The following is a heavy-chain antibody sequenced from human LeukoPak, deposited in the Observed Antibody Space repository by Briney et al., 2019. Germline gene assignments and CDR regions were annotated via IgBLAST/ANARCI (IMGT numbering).Heavy chain of an antibody. CDR3: ARPGERSRRDWNLDQ. V-gene: IGHV5-51*01. Sequence: GESLKISCKASGYSFFNYWIGWVRQVPRKGLEWTGIVYPRDSDTRYSPSFQGQVTISADKSISTAYLQWSSLKASDTAVYYCARPGERSRRDWNLDQWGQGTLVTVSS. D-gene: IGHD1-1*01. CDR1: GYSFFNYW. CDR2: VYPRDSDT. J-gene: IGHJ4*02.